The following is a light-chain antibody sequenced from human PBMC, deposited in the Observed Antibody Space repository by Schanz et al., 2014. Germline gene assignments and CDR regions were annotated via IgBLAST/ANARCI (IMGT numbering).Light chain of an antibody. CDR3: SSYAGSTTSWV. CDR1: SSDVGSYNL. CDR2: EGT. V-gene: IGLV2-23*01. J-gene: IGLJ3*02. Sequence: QSVLTQPASVSGSPGQSINISCTGTSSDVGSYNLVSWYQQHPGKAPKLMIYEGTKRPSGVSDRFSGSKSANTASLTISGXXXXDEADYYCSSYAGSTTSWVFGGGTKLTVL.